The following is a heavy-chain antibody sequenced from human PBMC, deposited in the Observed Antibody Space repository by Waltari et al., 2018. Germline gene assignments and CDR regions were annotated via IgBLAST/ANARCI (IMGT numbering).Heavy chain of an antibody. CDR3: ARHPDDYGDYDWYFDL. CDR2: IYPGDTET. CDR1: GYSFTSYW. D-gene: IGHD4-17*01. V-gene: IGHV5-51*01. J-gene: IGHJ2*01. Sequence: EVQLVQSGAEVKKPGESLKISCKGSGYSFTSYWIGCVRQLPGKGLAWMGIIYPGDTETSKRPSVQVEVTISDDKSISTAYLQWSSLKASDTAMYYCARHPDDYGDYDWYFDLWGRGTLVTVSS.